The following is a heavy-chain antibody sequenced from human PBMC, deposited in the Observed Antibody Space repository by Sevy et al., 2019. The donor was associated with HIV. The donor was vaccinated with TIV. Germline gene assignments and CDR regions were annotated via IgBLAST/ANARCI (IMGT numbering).Heavy chain of an antibody. CDR3: ASGIAAAGSAFDI. CDR2: IIPIFGTA. Sequence: ASVKVSCKASGGTFSSYAISWVRQAPGQGLEWMGGIIPIFGTANYAQKFQGRVTITADESTSTAYMELSSLRSEDTAEYYCASGIAAAGSAFDIWGQGTMVTVSS. V-gene: IGHV1-69*13. J-gene: IGHJ3*02. D-gene: IGHD6-13*01. CDR1: GGTFSSYA.